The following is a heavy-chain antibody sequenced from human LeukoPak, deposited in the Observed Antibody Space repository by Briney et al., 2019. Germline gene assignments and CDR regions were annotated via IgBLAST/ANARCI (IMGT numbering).Heavy chain of an antibody. V-gene: IGHV3-23*01. CDR1: GFTFSSYA. Sequence: PGGSLRLSCAASGFTFSSYAMSWVRQAPGKGLEWVSAISGSGGSTYYADSVKGRFTISRDNSKNTLFLQMNSLRAEDTAVYYCAKDLFGDTSSRFSDYWGQGTLVTVST. D-gene: IGHD6-13*01. CDR3: AKDLFGDTSSRFSDY. CDR2: ISGSGGST. J-gene: IGHJ4*02.